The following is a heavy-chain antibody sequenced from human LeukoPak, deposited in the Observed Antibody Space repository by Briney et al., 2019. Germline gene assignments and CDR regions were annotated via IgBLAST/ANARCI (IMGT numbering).Heavy chain of an antibody. V-gene: IGHV1-18*01. CDR3: ARDCGGDCYGTGFDY. CDR1: GYTFTSYD. CDR2: ISAYNGNT. Sequence: ASVKVSCKASGYTFTSYDINWVRQATGQGLEWMGWISAYNGNTNYAQKLQGRVTMTTDTSTSTAYMELRSLRSDDTAVYYCARDCGGDCYGTGFDYWGQGTLVTVSS. J-gene: IGHJ4*02. D-gene: IGHD2-21*02.